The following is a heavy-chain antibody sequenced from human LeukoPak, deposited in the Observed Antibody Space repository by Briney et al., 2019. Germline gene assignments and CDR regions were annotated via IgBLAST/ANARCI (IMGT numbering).Heavy chain of an antibody. CDR3: AKGLIRSSTGSGIA. Sequence: ASVKVSCKVSGDTLTELSTHWVRQAPGKGLEWMGWMNPNSGNTGYAQKFQGRVTMTRNTSISTAYMELSSLRSEDTAVYYCAKGLIRSSTGSGIAWGQGTLVTVSS. D-gene: IGHD2-2*01. CDR2: MNPNSGNT. J-gene: IGHJ5*02. CDR1: GDTLTELS. V-gene: IGHV1-8*01.